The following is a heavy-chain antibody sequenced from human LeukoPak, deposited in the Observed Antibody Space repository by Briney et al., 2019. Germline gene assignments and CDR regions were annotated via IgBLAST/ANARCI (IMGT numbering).Heavy chain of an antibody. CDR1: RYSISSGYY. CDR2: IYTSGST. D-gene: IGHD4-11*01. J-gene: IGHJ6*03. V-gene: IGHV4-38-2*02. CDR3: ARLQDYSNYRDYYYYMDV. Sequence: SETLSLTCTVSRYSISSGYYWGWIRQPPGKGLEWIERIYTSGSTNYNPSLKSRVTMSVDTSKNQFSLKLSSVAAADTAVYYCARLQDYSNYRDYYYYMDVWGKGTTVTVSS.